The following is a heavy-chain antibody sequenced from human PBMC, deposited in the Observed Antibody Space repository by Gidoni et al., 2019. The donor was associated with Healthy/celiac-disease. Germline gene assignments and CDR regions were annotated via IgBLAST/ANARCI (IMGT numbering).Heavy chain of an antibody. CDR3: ARGLGSSSGDYYYYYLDV. D-gene: IGHD6-6*01. CDR2: NDPSGSP. CDR1: GGSFSGYY. Sequence: QVQLQQWGAGLLKPSETLSLPYAVYGGSFSGYYWSWSRPPTGKGLEWIGENDPSGSPNYNPSLKSRVTISVDTSKIQFSLKLGSVTAAATAVYYCARGLGSSSGDYYYYYLDVWGNGTTVTVSS. J-gene: IGHJ6*03. V-gene: IGHV4-34*01.